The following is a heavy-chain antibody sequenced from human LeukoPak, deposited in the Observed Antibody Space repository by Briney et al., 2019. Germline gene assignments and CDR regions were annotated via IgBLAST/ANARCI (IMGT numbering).Heavy chain of an antibody. V-gene: IGHV4-61*08. D-gene: IGHD1-26*01. Sequence: SETLSLTCTVSGGSISSGGYYWSWIRQHPGKGLEWIGYIYYSGSTNYNPSLKSRVTISVDTSKNQFSLKLSSVTAADTAVYYCARVGSYRFDYWGQGTLVTVSS. J-gene: IGHJ4*02. CDR2: IYYSGST. CDR3: ARVGSYRFDY. CDR1: GGSISSGGYY.